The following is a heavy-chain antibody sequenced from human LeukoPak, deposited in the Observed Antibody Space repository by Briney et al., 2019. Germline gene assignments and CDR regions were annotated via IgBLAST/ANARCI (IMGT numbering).Heavy chain of an antibody. CDR1: GGSISSYY. CDR3: TRSLFRYSSKWYYFDY. D-gene: IGHD6-13*01. CDR2: IFYPGST. V-gene: IGHV4-59*01. J-gene: IGHJ4*02. Sequence: SETLSLTCIVSGGSISSYYWSWIRQPPGKGLEWIGYIFYPGSTNYNPCLKSRVTISLDTSKNQFSLRLRSVTAADTAVYYCTRSLFRYSSKWYYFDYWGQGTLVTVFS.